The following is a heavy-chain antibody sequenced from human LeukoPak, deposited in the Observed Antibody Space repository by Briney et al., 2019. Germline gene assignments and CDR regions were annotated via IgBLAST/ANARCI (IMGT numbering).Heavy chain of an antibody. CDR2: IYHSGST. J-gene: IGHJ5*02. Sequence: SETLSLTCTVSGDSISSYYWSWIRQPPGGGLEWVGYIYHSGSTNYNPSLKSRVTISVNTSKNQFSLKLISVTAADTAVYYCARALRQQLVTGWFDPWGQGTLVTVSS. D-gene: IGHD6-13*01. CDR3: ARALRQQLVTGWFDP. V-gene: IGHV4-59*01. CDR1: GDSISSYY.